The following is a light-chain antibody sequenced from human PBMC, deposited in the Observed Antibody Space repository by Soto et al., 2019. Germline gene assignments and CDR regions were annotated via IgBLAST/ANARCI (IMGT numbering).Light chain of an antibody. CDR2: DVS. Sequence: QSALTQPASVSGSPGQSITISCTGTSSDVGGYNYVSWYQQHPGKAPKLMIYDVSNRPSGVSNRFSGSKSGNTASLTISGLQAEYEADYYCSSYTSSSTHNYVFGTGTKLTVL. J-gene: IGLJ1*01. V-gene: IGLV2-14*01. CDR1: SSDVGGYNY. CDR3: SSYTSSSTHNYV.